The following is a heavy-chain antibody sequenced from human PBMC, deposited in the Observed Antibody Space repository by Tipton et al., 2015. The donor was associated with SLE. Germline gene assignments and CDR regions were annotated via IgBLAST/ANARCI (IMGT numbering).Heavy chain of an antibody. V-gene: IGHV4-59*01. CDR1: GGSISSYY. D-gene: IGHD6-19*01. Sequence: LRLSCTVSGGSISSYYWSWIRQPPGKGLEWIGYIYYSGSTNYNPSLKSRVTISVDTSKNQFSLKLSSVTAVDTAVYYCARDRAVAGGYYYYMDVWGKGTTVTVAS. CDR2: IYYSGST. J-gene: IGHJ6*03. CDR3: ARDRAVAGGYYYYMDV.